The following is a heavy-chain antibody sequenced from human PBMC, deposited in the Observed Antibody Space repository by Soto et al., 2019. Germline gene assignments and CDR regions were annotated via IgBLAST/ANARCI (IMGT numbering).Heavy chain of an antibody. CDR2: FDPEDGET. D-gene: IGHD3-22*01. CDR3: ATDYYVSSSCYYERAFDI. Sequence: ASVKVSCKVSGYTLTELSMHWVRQAPGKGLEWMGGFDPEDGETIYAQKFQGRVTMTEDTSTDTAYMELSSLRSEDTAVYYCATDYYVSSSCYYERAFDIWCQGTIVSVSS. V-gene: IGHV1-24*01. J-gene: IGHJ3*02. CDR1: GYTLTELS.